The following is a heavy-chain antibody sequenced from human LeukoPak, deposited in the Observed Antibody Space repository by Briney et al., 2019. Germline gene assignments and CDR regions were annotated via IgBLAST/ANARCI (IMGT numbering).Heavy chain of an antibody. J-gene: IGHJ4*02. V-gene: IGHV3-23*01. Sequence: GGSLRLSCAASGLTFSSCVMSWVRQAPGKGLEWVSIISDSGDTTDYADSVKGRLTISRDNSNNMLYLQMNSLRAEDTAVYFCAKAVNYDTRGPTSGIWGQGTLVTVSS. D-gene: IGHD3-22*01. CDR3: AKAVNYDTRGPTSGI. CDR1: GLTFSSCV. CDR2: ISDSGDTT.